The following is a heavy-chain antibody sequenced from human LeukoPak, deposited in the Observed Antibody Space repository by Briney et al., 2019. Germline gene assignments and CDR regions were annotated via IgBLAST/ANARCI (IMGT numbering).Heavy chain of an antibody. D-gene: IGHD2-21*02. CDR1: GYTFTAYY. CDR3: ARADELGDHHIDS. V-gene: IGHV1-2*02. J-gene: IGHJ4*02. CDR2: VNPNTGAT. Sequence: GASVEVSCKASGYTFTAYYIHWLRQAPGQGLEWMGWVNPNTGATMYAQKFQGRVTMTRDTSISTAYIDVSRLLSDDTAVYYCARADELGDHHIDSWGQGTLVTVSS.